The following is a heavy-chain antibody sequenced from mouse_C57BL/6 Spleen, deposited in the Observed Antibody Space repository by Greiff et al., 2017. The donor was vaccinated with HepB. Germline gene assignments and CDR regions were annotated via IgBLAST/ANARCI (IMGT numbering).Heavy chain of an antibody. Sequence: QVQLKESGAELVRPGASVTLSCKASGYTFTDYEMHWVKQTPVHGLEWIGAIDPETGGTAYNQKFKGKAILTADKSSSTAYMELRSLTSEDSAVYYCTGLAWFAYWGQGTLVTVPA. V-gene: IGHV1-15*01. CDR2: IDPETGGT. CDR3: TGLAWFAY. J-gene: IGHJ3*01. CDR1: GYTFTDYE. D-gene: IGHD3-3*01.